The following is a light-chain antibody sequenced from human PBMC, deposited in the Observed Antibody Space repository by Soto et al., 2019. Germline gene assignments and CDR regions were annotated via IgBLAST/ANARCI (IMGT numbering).Light chain of an antibody. CDR3: TSYAGSNNWV. CDR1: SSDVGDYNY. J-gene: IGLJ3*02. CDR2: EVS. V-gene: IGLV2-8*01. Sequence: QSALTQPPSASGSPGQSVTISCTGTSSDVGDYNYVSWYQQHPGKAPKLMIYEVSKRPSGVPDRFAGSKSGNTPPLTVSGLQAEDEADYYCTSYAGSNNWVFGEGTKLTVL.